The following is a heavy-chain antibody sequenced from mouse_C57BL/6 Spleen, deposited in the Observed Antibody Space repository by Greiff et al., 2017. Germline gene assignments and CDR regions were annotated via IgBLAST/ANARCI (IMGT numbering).Heavy chain of an antibody. CDR1: GYTFTSYW. D-gene: IGHD2-13*01. J-gene: IGHJ4*01. CDR2: IDPSDSET. Sequence: VQLQQPGAELVRPGSSVKLSCKASGYTFTSYWMHWVKQRPIQGLEWIGNIDPSDSETHYNQKFKDKATLTVDKSSSTAYMQLSSLTSEDSAVYYCAREEYYGDAYWALDYWGQGTTVTVSS. CDR3: AREEYYGDAYWALDY. V-gene: IGHV1-52*01.